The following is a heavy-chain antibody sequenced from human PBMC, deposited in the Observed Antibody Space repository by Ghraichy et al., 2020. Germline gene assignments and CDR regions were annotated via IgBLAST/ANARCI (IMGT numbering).Heavy chain of an antibody. J-gene: IGHJ4*02. CDR3: ARDPYYDILTGYFRSYYFDY. V-gene: IGHV3-30*04. Sequence: LEWVAVISYDGSNKYYVDSVKGRFTISRDNSKNTLYLQMNSLRAEDTAVYYCARDPYYDILTGYFRSYYFDYWGQGTLV. D-gene: IGHD3-9*01. CDR2: ISYDGSNK.